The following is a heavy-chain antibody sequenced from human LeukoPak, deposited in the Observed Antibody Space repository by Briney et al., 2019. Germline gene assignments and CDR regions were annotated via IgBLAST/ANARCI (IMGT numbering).Heavy chain of an antibody. Sequence: GGSLRLSCAASGFTFSSYWMSWVRQAPGKGLEWVSVISSGGSTYYADSVKGRFTISRDNSKNTLYLQMHSLRAEDTAVYYCARQMTPHGNFDYWGQGTLVTVSS. CDR1: GFTFSSYW. CDR2: ISSGGST. D-gene: IGHD1-26*01. J-gene: IGHJ4*02. V-gene: IGHV3-66*04. CDR3: ARQMTPHGNFDY.